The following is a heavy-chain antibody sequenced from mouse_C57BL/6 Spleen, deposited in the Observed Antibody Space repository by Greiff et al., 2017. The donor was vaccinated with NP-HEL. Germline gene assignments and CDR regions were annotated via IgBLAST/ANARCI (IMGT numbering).Heavy chain of an antibody. D-gene: IGHD2-5*01. V-gene: IGHV1-61*01. CDR3: ARSRSNSKDY. Sequence: QVQLQQPGAELVRPGKAVKLGGKVWCKKRKREGREGGKKMDETSLEWIGNIYPSDSETHYNQKFKDKATLTVDKSSSTAYMQLSSLTSEDSAVYYCARSRSNSKDYWGQGTTLTVSS. CDR1: CKKRKREG. J-gene: IGHJ2*01. CDR2: IYPSDSET.